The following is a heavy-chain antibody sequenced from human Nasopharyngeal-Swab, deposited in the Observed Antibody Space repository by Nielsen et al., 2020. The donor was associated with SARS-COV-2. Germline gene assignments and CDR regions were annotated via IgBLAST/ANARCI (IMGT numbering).Heavy chain of an antibody. CDR3: AREPPGGMDV. V-gene: IGHV4-34*01. CDR2: INHSGST. CDR1: GVSFSGYY. Sequence: SETLSLTCAVYGVSFSGYYWSWIRQPPGKGLEWIGEINHSGSTNYNPSLKSRVTISVDTSKNQFSLKLSSVTAADTAVYYCAREPPGGMDVWGQGTTVTVSS. J-gene: IGHJ6*02.